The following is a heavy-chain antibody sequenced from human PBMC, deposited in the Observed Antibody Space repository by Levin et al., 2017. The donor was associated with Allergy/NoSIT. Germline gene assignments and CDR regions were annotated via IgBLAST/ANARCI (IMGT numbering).Heavy chain of an antibody. Sequence: PGGSLRLSCAASGFTFEHYAMHWVRQPPGKGLEWVSGIGWNGGSIGYADSVKGRFTISRDNAKNSLFLQMDSLRPEDTALYYCAKDVLNFAFRGFDSWGQGTLVTVTS. CDR3: AKDVLNFAFRGFDS. J-gene: IGHJ4*02. CDR1: GFTFEHYA. V-gene: IGHV3-9*01. D-gene: IGHD3-10*01. CDR2: IGWNGGSI.